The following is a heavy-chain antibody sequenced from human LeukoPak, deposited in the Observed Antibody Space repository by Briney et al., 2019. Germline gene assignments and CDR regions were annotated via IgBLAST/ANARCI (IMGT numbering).Heavy chain of an antibody. J-gene: IGHJ4*02. CDR2: ISSSSSYI. D-gene: IGHD2-15*01. CDR1: GFTFSSYS. Sequence: PGGSLRLSCAASGFTFSSYSMNWVRQAPGKGLEWVSSISSSSSYIYYADSVKGRFTISRDNAKNSLYLQMNSLRAEDTAVYYCARGALVRKVAATPFDYWGQGTLVTVSS. V-gene: IGHV3-21*01. CDR3: ARGALVRKVAATPFDY.